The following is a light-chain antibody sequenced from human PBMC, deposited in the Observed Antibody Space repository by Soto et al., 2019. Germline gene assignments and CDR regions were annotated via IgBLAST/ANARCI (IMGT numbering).Light chain of an antibody. Sequence: QSVLTQPPSASGTPGQRVTISCSGSNSNIGVNTVNWYQQLPGTAPKLLIYSDDQRPSGVPDRFSGSKSGTSGSLAISGLQSEDEADYYCAAWDDSLNGVVFGGGTKLTVL. CDR1: NSNIGVNT. CDR2: SDD. CDR3: AAWDDSLNGVV. J-gene: IGLJ2*01. V-gene: IGLV1-44*01.